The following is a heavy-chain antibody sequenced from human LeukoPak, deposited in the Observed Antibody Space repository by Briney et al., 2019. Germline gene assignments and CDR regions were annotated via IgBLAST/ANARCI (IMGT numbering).Heavy chain of an antibody. D-gene: IGHD3-16*01. J-gene: IGHJ4*02. CDR2: ISSNGGST. V-gene: IGHV3-64*01. CDR3: ARDRAAGAYPWYFDY. CDR1: GFTFSSYA. Sequence: GGTLRLSCAASGFTFSSYALHWVRQAPGKGLEYVSAISSNGGSTYYANSVMGRFTISRDNSKNTLYLQKGSLRAEDIAVYYCARDRAAGAYPWYFDYWGQGTLVTVS.